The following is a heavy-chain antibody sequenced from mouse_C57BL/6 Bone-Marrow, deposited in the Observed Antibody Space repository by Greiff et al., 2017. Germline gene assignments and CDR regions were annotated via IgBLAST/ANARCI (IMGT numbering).Heavy chain of an antibody. Sequence: EVQGVESGGGLVQPGGSLSLSCAASGFTFTDYYMSWVRQPPGKALEWLGFIRNKANGYTTEYSASVKGRFTISRDNYQSILYLQMNALSAEDSATYSCARCHYHGYYWYFDVWGTETTVTDSS. D-gene: IGHD2-3*01. V-gene: IGHV7-3*01. CDR1: GFTFTDYY. J-gene: IGHJ1*03. CDR2: IRNKANGYTT. CDR3: ARCHYHGYYWYFDV.